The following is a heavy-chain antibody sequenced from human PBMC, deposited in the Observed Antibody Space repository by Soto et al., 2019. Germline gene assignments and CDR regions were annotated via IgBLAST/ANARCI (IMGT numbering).Heavy chain of an antibody. J-gene: IGHJ4*02. D-gene: IGHD2-15*01. CDR3: ATPDGSEVVY. V-gene: IGHV5-51*01. CDR1: GYSFVSYW. CDR2: IYPGYSDT. Sequence: GESLKISCKGSGYSFVSYWIAWLRQMPGKGLEYMGSIYPGYSDTTYSPPIQGQVTISADKSITTVYLQLNTLKASDTSMYYCATPDGSEVVYGGPGTQLDVSS.